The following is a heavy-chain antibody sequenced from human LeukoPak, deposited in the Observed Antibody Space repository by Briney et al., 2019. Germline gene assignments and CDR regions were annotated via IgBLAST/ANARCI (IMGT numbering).Heavy chain of an antibody. J-gene: IGHJ4*02. CDR1: GDSINSGDYY. CDR2: IYYSGST. Sequence: PSQTLSLTCTVSGDSINSGDYYWSWIRQHPGKGLEWIGHIYYSGSTFYNPYLKSRLTISVDNSKNQFSLKLSSVTAADTAVYYCARGYCNGATCYGFDYWGQGTLVTVSS. D-gene: IGHD2-15*01. CDR3: ARGYCNGATCYGFDY. V-gene: IGHV4-31*03.